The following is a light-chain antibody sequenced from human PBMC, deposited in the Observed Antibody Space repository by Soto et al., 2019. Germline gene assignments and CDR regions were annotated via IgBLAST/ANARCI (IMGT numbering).Light chain of an antibody. Sequence: DVQMTQSPSSLSASVGDRVTITCRASRDISSSLAWYQQKPGKVPKLLIYAASTLHAGVQSRFSGSGSGTFFTLTINSLQSEDVATYYCQKYNSAPNSFGRGTRLEI. CDR1: RDISSS. CDR3: QKYNSAPNS. CDR2: AAS. J-gene: IGKJ2*01. V-gene: IGKV1-27*01.